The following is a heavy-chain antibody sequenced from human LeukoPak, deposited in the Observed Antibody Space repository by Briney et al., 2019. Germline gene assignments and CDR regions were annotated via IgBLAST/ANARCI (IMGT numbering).Heavy chain of an antibody. D-gene: IGHD2-2*02. V-gene: IGHV3-21*01. CDR3: ARDPDIVVVPAAIPYFDY. Sequence: GGSLRLSCAASGFTFSSYSMNWVRQAPGKGLEWVSSISSSSSYIYYADSVKGRFTISRDNAKNSLYLQMNSLRAEDTAVYYCARDPDIVVVPAAIPYFDYWGQGTLVTVSS. J-gene: IGHJ4*02. CDR2: ISSSSSYI. CDR1: GFTFSSYS.